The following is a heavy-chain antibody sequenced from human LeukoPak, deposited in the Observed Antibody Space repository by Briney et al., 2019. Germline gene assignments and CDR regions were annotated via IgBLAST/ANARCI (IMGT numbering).Heavy chain of an antibody. CDR3: ARVFKEVPAAIPYYYYYYMDV. D-gene: IGHD2-2*01. CDR1: GFTFSTYS. Sequence: GGSLRLTCAASGFTFSTYSMNWVRQAPGKGLEWVANIKQDGSEKYYVDSVRGRFTISRDNAKNSLYLQMNSLRAEDTAVCYCARVFKEVPAAIPYYYYYYMDVWGKGTTVTISS. CDR2: IKQDGSEK. J-gene: IGHJ6*03. V-gene: IGHV3-7*01.